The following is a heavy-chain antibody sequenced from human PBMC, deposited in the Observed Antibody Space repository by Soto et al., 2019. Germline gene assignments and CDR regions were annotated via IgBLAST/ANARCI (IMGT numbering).Heavy chain of an antibody. V-gene: IGHV3-23*01. Sequence: GGSLRLSCAASGFTFSSYAMSWVRQAPGKGLEWVSAISGSGGSTYYADSVKGRFTISRDNSKNTLYLQMNSLRAEDTAVYYCAKTTRYSSGWYYFDYWGQGTLVTVSS. CDR2: ISGSGGST. CDR1: GFTFSSYA. J-gene: IGHJ4*02. D-gene: IGHD6-19*01. CDR3: AKTTRYSSGWYYFDY.